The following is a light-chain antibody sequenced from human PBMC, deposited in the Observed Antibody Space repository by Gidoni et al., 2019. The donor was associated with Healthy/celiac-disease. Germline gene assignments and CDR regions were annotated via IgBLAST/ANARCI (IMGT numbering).Light chain of an antibody. Sequence: QSALPQPASVSGSPVQSITISCTGTSSDVGGSNSVSWYQHQPGKAPKLMIYDVSNRPSGVSNRFSGSKSGNTAALTISGLQAEDEADYYCSSYTSSSTGVVFGGGTKLTVL. CDR2: DVS. CDR1: SSDVGGSNS. V-gene: IGLV2-14*03. J-gene: IGLJ2*01. CDR3: SSYTSSSTGVV.